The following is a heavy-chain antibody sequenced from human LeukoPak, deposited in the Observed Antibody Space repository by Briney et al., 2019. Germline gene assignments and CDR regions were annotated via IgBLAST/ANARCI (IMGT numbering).Heavy chain of an antibody. D-gene: IGHD3-22*01. CDR2: ISGSGGST. J-gene: IGHJ4*02. Sequence: GSLRLSCAASGFTFSSYAMSWVRQAPGKGLEWVSAISGSGGSTYYADSVKGRFTISRDNSKNTLYLQMNSLRAEDTAVYYCARSKSYYYDSSGYYCFDYWGQGTLVTVSS. CDR1: GFTFSSYA. CDR3: ARSKSYYYDSSGYYCFDY. V-gene: IGHV3-23*01.